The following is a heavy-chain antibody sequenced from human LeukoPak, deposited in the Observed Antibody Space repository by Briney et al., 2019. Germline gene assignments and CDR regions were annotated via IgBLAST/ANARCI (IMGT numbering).Heavy chain of an antibody. Sequence: ASVKVSCKASGYTFTGYYVHWVRQAPGQGLEWMGWVIPHSGGTNYAQKFQGRVTMTRDTSINTAYMELFRLQSDDTAIYYCALLEATELDYWGQGTLVTVSS. CDR1: GYTFTGYY. J-gene: IGHJ4*02. D-gene: IGHD1-26*01. CDR2: VIPHSGGT. V-gene: IGHV1-2*02. CDR3: ALLEATELDY.